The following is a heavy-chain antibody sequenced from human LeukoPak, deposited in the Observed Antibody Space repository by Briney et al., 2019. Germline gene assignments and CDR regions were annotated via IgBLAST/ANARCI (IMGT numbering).Heavy chain of an antibody. CDR3: AKDLQQMGRYCSGGSCYSGYFDY. CDR2: ISSSSSYI. V-gene: IGHV3-21*01. CDR1: GFTFSSYS. Sequence: GGSLRLSCAASGFTFSSYSMNWVRQAPGKGLEWVSSISSSSSYIYYADSVKGRFTISRDNSKNTLYLQMNSLRAEDTAVYYCAKDLQQMGRYCSGGSCYSGYFDYWGQGTLVTVSS. J-gene: IGHJ4*02. D-gene: IGHD2-15*01.